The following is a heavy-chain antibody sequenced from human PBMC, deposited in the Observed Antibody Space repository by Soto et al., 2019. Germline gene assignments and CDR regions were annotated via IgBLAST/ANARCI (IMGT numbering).Heavy chain of an antibody. D-gene: IGHD3-22*01. CDR3: ARDNDYDSSGPVHFDP. CDR1: GYTFTSYG. Sequence: QVQLVQSGAEVKKPGASVKVSCKASGYTFTSYGIIWVRQAPGQGLEWMGWISAYNGNTNYAQKLQGRVTMTTDTSTSTAYMELRSLRSDDTAVYYCARDNDYDSSGPVHFDPWGQGTLVTVSS. V-gene: IGHV1-18*01. CDR2: ISAYNGNT. J-gene: IGHJ5*02.